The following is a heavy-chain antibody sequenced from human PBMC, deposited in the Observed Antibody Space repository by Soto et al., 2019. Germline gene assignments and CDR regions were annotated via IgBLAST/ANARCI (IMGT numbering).Heavy chain of an antibody. V-gene: IGHV3-23*01. Sequence: EVQLLESGGDLVRPGGSLRLSCAASGFTLNTYPMSWDRLAPGTGLGWVSTIGGGGSTFYADSVKGRFTISRDNSKNTLYLQMNSLGAEDTAVYYCARASLGYSWAVFDYWGQGALVTVSS. CDR3: ARASLGYSWAVFDY. CDR2: IGGGGST. J-gene: IGHJ4*02. CDR1: GFTLNTYP. D-gene: IGHD5-18*01.